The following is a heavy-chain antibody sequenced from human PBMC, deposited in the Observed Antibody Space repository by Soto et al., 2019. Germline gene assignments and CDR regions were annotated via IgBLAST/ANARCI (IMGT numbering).Heavy chain of an antibody. V-gene: IGHV4-34*01. D-gene: IGHD3-22*01. J-gene: IGHJ4*02. Sequence: SETLSLTCAVYGGSFSGYYWSWIRQPPGKGLEWIGEINHSGSTNYNPSLKSRVTISVDTSKNQFSLKLSSVTAADTAVYYCARAHYYDSSGYYGGYNYWGQGTLVTVSS. CDR3: ARAHYYDSSGYYGGYNY. CDR2: INHSGST. CDR1: GGSFSGYY.